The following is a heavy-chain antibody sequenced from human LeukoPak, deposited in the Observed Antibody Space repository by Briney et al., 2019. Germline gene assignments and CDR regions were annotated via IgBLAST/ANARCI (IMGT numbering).Heavy chain of an antibody. CDR2: LYYRGSA. V-gene: IGHV4-39*07. CDR1: GDSISSDYYY. J-gene: IGHJ4*02. Sequence: SETLFLTCIVSGDSISSDYYYWAWIRQPPGKGLQWIGSLYYRGSAYYNPSLKNRVTISVDMSKNQFSLRLNSVTAADTAVYFCVRSHYGSGTYYSFDYWGQGTLVTVSS. CDR3: VRSHYGSGTYYSFDY. D-gene: IGHD3-10*01.